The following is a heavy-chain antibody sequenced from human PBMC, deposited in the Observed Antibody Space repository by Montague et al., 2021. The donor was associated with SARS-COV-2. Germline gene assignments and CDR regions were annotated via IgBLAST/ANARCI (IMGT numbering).Heavy chain of an antibody. CDR3: AREGLHNWFDP. CDR2: IYYRGST. CDR1: NGSINSYY. Sequence: SETLSLTCTVSNGSINSYYWSWVRQPPGKRLEWIGYIYYRGSTNYNPPLESRVTMSIDTSKNQFSLELRSVTAADTAVYFCAREGLHNWFDPWGQGTLVIVSS. J-gene: IGHJ5*02. V-gene: IGHV4-59*01.